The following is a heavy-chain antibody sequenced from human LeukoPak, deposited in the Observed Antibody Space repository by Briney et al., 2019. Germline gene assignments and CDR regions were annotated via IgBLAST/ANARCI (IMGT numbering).Heavy chain of an antibody. J-gene: IGHJ4*02. CDR2: IYYTGST. CDR3: ARKRSFDL. V-gene: IGHV4-61*05. CDR1: GGSISRSSYY. Sequence: SETLSLTCTVSGGSISRSSYYWGWIRQPPGKGLEWIGYIYYTGSTNYNPSLKSRVTISLDTSKNQFFLKLSSVTAADTAVYYCARKRSFDLWGQGTLVTVSS. D-gene: IGHD3-9*01.